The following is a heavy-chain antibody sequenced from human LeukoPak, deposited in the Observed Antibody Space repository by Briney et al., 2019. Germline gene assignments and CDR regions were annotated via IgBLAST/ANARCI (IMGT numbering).Heavy chain of an antibody. CDR1: GFAFSSYW. Sequence: GGSLRLSCAASGFAFSSYWMSWFRQAPGQGLEWVANIKQDGSEKFYADSVTGRFTVSRDNAENSLFLQMNSLRAEDTALYYCARVVTAWSMDVWGKGTTVTVSS. J-gene: IGHJ6*03. D-gene: IGHD2-21*02. CDR3: ARVVTAWSMDV. CDR2: IKQDGSEK. V-gene: IGHV3-7*01.